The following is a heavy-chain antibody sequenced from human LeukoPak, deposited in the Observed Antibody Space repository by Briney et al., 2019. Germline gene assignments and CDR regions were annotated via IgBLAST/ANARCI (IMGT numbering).Heavy chain of an antibody. CDR3: ARVNINNWHSCDY. Sequence: SETLSPTCAVSGGSISSNNWWGWVRQPPGKGLEWIGEIYHSGSPNYNPSLKSRVTISVDKSRNHFSLNLSSVTAADTAVYYCARVNINNWHSCDYWGQGTLVTVSS. D-gene: IGHD1-1*01. CDR2: IYHSGSP. CDR1: GGSISSNNW. V-gene: IGHV4-4*02. J-gene: IGHJ4*02.